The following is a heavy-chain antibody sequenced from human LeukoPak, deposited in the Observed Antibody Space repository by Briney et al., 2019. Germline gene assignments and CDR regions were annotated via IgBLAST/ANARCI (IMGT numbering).Heavy chain of an antibody. V-gene: IGHV3-23*01. D-gene: IGHD5-24*01. J-gene: IGHJ5*02. Sequence: GGSLRLSCAASGFTFNNYAMHWVRQAPGKGLEWVSAISGSGGSTYYADSVKGRFTISRDNSKNTLYLQMNSLRAEDTAVYYCANGLRDEKPAWGQGTLVTVSS. CDR1: GFTFNNYA. CDR3: ANGLRDEKPA. CDR2: ISGSGGST.